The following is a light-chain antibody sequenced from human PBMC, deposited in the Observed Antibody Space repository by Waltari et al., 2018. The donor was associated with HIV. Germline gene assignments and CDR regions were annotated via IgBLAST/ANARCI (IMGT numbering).Light chain of an antibody. V-gene: IGLV3-21*02. CDR3: QVWDGSSEHPGPV. CDR1: NIGRKS. J-gene: IGLJ7*01. Sequence: SYVLTQAPSVSVAPGQTARITCGGNNIGRKSVHWYQQKSGQAPVLVVYDDSDRPSGIPTRFSGSNSGNTATPTLSRVEAGDEADYYCQVWDGSSEHPGPVFGGGTQLTVL. CDR2: DDS.